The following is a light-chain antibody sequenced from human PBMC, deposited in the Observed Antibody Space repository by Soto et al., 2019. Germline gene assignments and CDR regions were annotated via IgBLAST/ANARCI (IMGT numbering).Light chain of an antibody. CDR2: AAS. V-gene: IGKV1-12*01. Sequence: DIQVTQSPSFVSAAVGDRVTITCRTNQDIGYWLAWYQQKPGKAPKLLISAASDLHIGVPSRFSGSGSGTHFTLTITSPQPEDFSTYYCQQANNFPLTFGGGTRVEI. CDR1: QDIGYW. J-gene: IGKJ4*01. CDR3: QQANNFPLT.